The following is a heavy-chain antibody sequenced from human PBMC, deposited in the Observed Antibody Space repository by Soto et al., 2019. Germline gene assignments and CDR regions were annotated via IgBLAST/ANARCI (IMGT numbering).Heavy chain of an antibody. D-gene: IGHD5-18*01. J-gene: IGHJ5*02. CDR2: IIPIFGTA. CDR1: GGTFSSYA. Sequence: SVKVSCKASGGTFSSYAISWVRQAPGQGLEWMGGIIPIFGTANYAQKFQGRVTITADESTSTAYMELSSLRSEDTAVYYCARAPGGYSYGSWFDPWGQGTLVTVSS. CDR3: ARAPGGYSYGSWFDP. V-gene: IGHV1-69*13.